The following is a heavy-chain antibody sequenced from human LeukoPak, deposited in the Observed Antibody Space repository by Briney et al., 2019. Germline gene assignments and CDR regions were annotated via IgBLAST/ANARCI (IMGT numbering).Heavy chain of an antibody. Sequence: GGSLRLSCAASGFTFSTFGMTWVRPTPGNGLEWVSSISGGGDNTYYADSVKGRSTISRDNSKNTLYLQMDSLRAEDTAIYYCARSGYTSGTGKFDNWGQGTLVTVSS. CDR1: GFTFSTFG. D-gene: IGHD6-19*01. CDR2: ISGGGDNT. CDR3: ARSGYTSGTGKFDN. V-gene: IGHV3-23*01. J-gene: IGHJ4*02.